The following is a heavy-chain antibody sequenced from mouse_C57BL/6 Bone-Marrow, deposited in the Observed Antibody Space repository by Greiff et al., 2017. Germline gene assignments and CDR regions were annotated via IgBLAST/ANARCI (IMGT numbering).Heavy chain of an antibody. CDR2: ILPGSGST. J-gene: IGHJ2*01. V-gene: IGHV1-9*01. CDR1: GYTFTGYW. Sequence: VPLVESGAELMKPGASVKLSCKATGYTFTGYWIELVKHRPGPGLELIGEILPGSGSTNSNEKFKGKATFTADTSSNTAYMQLSSLTTEDSAIYYCARSLITTVVATDYWGQGTTLTVSS. D-gene: IGHD1-1*01. CDR3: ARSLITTVVATDY.